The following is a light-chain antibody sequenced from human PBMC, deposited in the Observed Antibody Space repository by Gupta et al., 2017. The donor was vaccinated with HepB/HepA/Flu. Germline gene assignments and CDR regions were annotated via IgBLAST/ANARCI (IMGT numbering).Light chain of an antibody. V-gene: IGKV3-15*01. J-gene: IGKJ5*01. CDR2: GAS. Sequence: EIVMTQSPATLSVSPGERANLSCRASQSVSSNLAWYQQKPGQAPRLLIYGASTRATGIPARFSGSGSGTEFTLTINSLQSEDFAVYYCQQYNNWLPITFGQGTLMEIK. CDR1: QSVSSN. CDR3: QQYNNWLPIT.